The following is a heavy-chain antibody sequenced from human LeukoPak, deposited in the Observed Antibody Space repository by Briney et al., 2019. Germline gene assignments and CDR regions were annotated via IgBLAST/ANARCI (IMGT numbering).Heavy chain of an antibody. J-gene: IGHJ5*02. D-gene: IGHD2-15*01. V-gene: IGHV4-30-4*01. Sequence: SETLSLTCTVSGGSISSGDYYWSWIRQPPGKGLEWIGYIYYSGSTYYNPSLKSRVTISVDTSKNQFSLKLSSVTAADTAVYYCARAKGYCSGGSCYSAINWFDPWGQGTLVTVSS. CDR3: ARAKGYCSGGSCYSAINWFDP. CDR1: GGSISSGDYY. CDR2: IYYSGST.